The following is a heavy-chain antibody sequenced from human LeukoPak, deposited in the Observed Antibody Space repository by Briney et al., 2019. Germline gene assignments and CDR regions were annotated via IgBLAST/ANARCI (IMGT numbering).Heavy chain of an antibody. V-gene: IGHV3-74*01. D-gene: IGHD3-22*01. CDR3: AREKSGSVYYLDAFYI. CDR2: INSDGSRT. CDR1: GFTFSSYW. J-gene: IGHJ3*02. Sequence: PGGSLRLSCAASGFTFSSYWVHWVRHAPGKGLVWVSPINSDGSRTNYAGSVKGRFTISREKDKNTPFLQMNSVRGEDRAVYDCAREKSGSVYYLDAFYIGAKGQWSPSLQ.